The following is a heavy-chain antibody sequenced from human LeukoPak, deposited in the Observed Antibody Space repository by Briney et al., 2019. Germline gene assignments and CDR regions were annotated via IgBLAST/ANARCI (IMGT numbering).Heavy chain of an antibody. CDR2: IYYSGTT. Sequence: SETLSLTCTVSGGSISSSSDYCGWIRQPPGKGLEWIGNIYYSGTTYYNPSLKSRVTISVDTSKTQFSLKLSSVTAADTAVYYCARPYGGNPGYFDYWGQGTLVTVSS. D-gene: IGHD4-23*01. CDR1: GGSISSSSDY. V-gene: IGHV4-39*01. CDR3: ARPYGGNPGYFDY. J-gene: IGHJ4*02.